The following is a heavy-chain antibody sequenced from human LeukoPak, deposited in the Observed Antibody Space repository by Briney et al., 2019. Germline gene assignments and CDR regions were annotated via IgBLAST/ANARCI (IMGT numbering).Heavy chain of an antibody. J-gene: IGHJ4*02. Sequence: ASVKVSCKASGYTFTGYYMHWVRQAPGQGLEWMGWINPNSGGTNYAQKFQGRVTMTRDTSISTAYMELSRLRSDDTAVYYCARGGVGYDYDSSGYYAHYWGQGTLVTVSS. D-gene: IGHD3-22*01. CDR3: ARGGVGYDYDSSGYYAHY. V-gene: IGHV1-2*02. CDR2: INPNSGGT. CDR1: GYTFTGYY.